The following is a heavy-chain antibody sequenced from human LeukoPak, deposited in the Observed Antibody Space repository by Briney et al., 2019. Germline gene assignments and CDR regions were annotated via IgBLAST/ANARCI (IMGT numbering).Heavy chain of an antibody. CDR1: GFTFSSYG. Sequence: GRSLRLSCAASGFTFSSYGMHWVRQAPGKGLEWVAVISYDGSNKYYADSVKGRFTISRDNSKNTLYLQMNSLRAEDTAVYYCAKDATGYYGSGSYYFDYWGQGTLVTVSS. V-gene: IGHV3-30*18. J-gene: IGHJ4*02. D-gene: IGHD3-10*01. CDR3: AKDATGYYGSGSYYFDY. CDR2: ISYDGSNK.